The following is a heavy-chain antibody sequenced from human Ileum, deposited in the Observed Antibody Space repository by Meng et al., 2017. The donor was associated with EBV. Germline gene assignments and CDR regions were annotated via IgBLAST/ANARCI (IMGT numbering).Heavy chain of an antibody. CDR2: MSDSGIT. CDR3: AKNGEKYFEY. Sequence: QVQLHESGPGLVNPSGTLSLTCAVSGGSISVINWWSWVRQSPEKGLEWIGEMSDSGITHYNPSLKSRVTISADKSNNQFSLKLTSVTSADTAVYFCAKNGEKYFEYWGQGTLVTVSS. V-gene: IGHV4-4*02. CDR1: GGSISVINW. J-gene: IGHJ4*02.